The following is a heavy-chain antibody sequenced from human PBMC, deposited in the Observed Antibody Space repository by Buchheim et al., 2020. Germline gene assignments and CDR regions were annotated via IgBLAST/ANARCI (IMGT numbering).Heavy chain of an antibody. Sequence: QVQLVQSGAEVKKPGASVKVSCKASGYTFTSYYMHWVRQAPGQGLEWMGWMNPNSGNTGYAQKFQGRVTMTRNTSISTAYMELSSLRSEDTAVYYCARSHYDILTSYVDYWGQGTL. CDR2: MNPNSGNT. CDR1: GYTFTSYY. D-gene: IGHD3-9*01. CDR3: ARSHYDILTSYVDY. V-gene: IGHV1-8*02. J-gene: IGHJ4*02.